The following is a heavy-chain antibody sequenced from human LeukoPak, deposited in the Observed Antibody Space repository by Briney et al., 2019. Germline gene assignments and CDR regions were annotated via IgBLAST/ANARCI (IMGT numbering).Heavy chain of an antibody. J-gene: IGHJ4*02. Sequence: ASVKVSCKASGYTFTSYGITWVRQAPGQGLEWMGWISANNGHTKYVQKYQGRVTMTTDTSTSTVYMELSSLRSEDTAVYYCARVRQYYYDSSGYSYDYWGQGTLVTVSS. CDR1: GYTFTSYG. CDR3: ARVRQYYYDSSGYSYDY. V-gene: IGHV1-18*01. D-gene: IGHD3-22*01. CDR2: ISANNGHT.